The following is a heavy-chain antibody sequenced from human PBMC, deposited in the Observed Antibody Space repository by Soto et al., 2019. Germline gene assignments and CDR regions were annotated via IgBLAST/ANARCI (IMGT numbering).Heavy chain of an antibody. CDR2: ITANGGST. CDR3: AKSLAPGYSSSWSSVDY. Sequence: GGSLRLSCAASGFTFGRNAMSWVRQPPGKGLEWVSAITANGGSTFYADSVKGRFTISRDNSKNTLYLQMNSLRAEDTAVYYCAKSLAPGYSSSWSSVDYWGQGTLVTVSS. CDR1: GFTFGRNA. D-gene: IGHD6-13*01. J-gene: IGHJ4*02. V-gene: IGHV3-23*01.